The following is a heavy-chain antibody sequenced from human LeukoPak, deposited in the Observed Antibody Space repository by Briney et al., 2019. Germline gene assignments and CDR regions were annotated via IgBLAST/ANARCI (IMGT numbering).Heavy chain of an antibody. CDR3: ARGGYSYGYWFDP. Sequence: ASVKVSCKAVGDTFSIYGISWVRQAPGQGLEWMGWISAYNGNTNYAQKLQGRVTMTTDTSTSTAYMELRSLRSDDTAVYYCARGGYSYGYWFDPWGRGTLVTVSS. CDR1: GDTFSIYG. D-gene: IGHD5-18*01. V-gene: IGHV1-18*01. J-gene: IGHJ5*02. CDR2: ISAYNGNT.